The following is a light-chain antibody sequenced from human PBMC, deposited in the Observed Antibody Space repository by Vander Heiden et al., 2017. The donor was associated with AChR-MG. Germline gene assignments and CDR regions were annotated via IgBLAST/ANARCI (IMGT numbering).Light chain of an antibody. Sequence: DIQMTQSPSSLSASVGDRVTITCRASQGISNSSAWYQQKPGKAPKLLLYAASRLESGVPPRFSGSGSGTDYTLTISSLQPEDFATYYCQQYYSTMYTFGQGTKLEIK. CDR3: QQYYSTMYT. CDR2: AAS. J-gene: IGKJ2*01. CDR1: QGISNS. V-gene: IGKV1-NL1*01.